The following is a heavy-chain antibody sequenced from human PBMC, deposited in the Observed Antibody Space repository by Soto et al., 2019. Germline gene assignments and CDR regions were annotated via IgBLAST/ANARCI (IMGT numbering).Heavy chain of an antibody. V-gene: IGHV1-69*13. D-gene: IGHD3-3*01. J-gene: IGHJ6*02. Sequence: GASLKLSCKSSGGTFSSYASSWVRQAPGQGLEWMGGIIPIFGTANYAQKFQGRVTITADESTSTAYMELSSLRSEDTAVYYCASLSYDFWSGYHSHYYYYYGMDVWGQGTTVTVSS. CDR3: ASLSYDFWSGYHSHYYYYYGMDV. CDR1: GGTFSSYA. CDR2: IIPIFGTA.